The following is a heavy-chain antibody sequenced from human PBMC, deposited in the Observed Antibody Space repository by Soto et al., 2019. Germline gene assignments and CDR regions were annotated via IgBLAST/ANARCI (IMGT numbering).Heavy chain of an antibody. J-gene: IGHJ4*02. CDR2: ITSNSVTM. D-gene: IGHD2-2*01. CDR1: GFTFSTHS. Sequence: EVQLVESGGGLVQPGGSLRLSCAASGFTFSTHSMNWVHQAPGKGLEWISYITSNSVTMYADSVKGRFTISRDNAKNSLYLQMNSLRVEDTAVYFCVGEVGFQLIYWGQGTLVTVSS. V-gene: IGHV3-48*01. CDR3: VGEVGFQLIY.